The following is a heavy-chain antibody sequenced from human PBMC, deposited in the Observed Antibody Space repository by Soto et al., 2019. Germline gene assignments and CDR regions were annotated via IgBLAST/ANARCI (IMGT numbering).Heavy chain of an antibody. CDR1: AYTFTTYD. CDR2: MNPNSGNT. J-gene: IGHJ4*02. Sequence: QVQLVQSGAEVKKPGASVKVSCKASAYTFTTYDFNWVRQATGQGLEWMGWMNPNSGNTGYAQKLQGRVTMTRNSPLHTGYMELSSLASEDTAVYYCVTARRSRGVDYWGQGTVVSVSS. CDR3: VTARRSRGVDY. D-gene: IGHD3-10*01. V-gene: IGHV1-8*01.